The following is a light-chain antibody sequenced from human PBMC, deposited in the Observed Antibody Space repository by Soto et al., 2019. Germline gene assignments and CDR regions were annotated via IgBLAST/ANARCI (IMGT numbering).Light chain of an antibody. Sequence: EIVLTQSPGTLSLSPGERATLSCRASQSLGDRYLAWYQQKPGQSPRLLIYGTSTSATSIPDRFSGSASGNDLTLTISRLEPEDFAVYYCQHYSNTLFTFGPGTTVEIK. CDR2: GTS. J-gene: IGKJ3*01. V-gene: IGKV3-20*01. CDR3: QHYSNTLFT. CDR1: QSLGDRY.